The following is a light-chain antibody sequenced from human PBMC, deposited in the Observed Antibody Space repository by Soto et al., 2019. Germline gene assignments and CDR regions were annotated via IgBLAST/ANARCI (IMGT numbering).Light chain of an antibody. J-gene: IGKJ1*01. V-gene: IGKV2-28*01. CDR2: LGS. CDR3: MQVLEAWT. CDR1: QILLQSNGYTF. Sequence: EIVLTQSPLSLPVTLGEPSSMSCRSSQILLQSNGYTFLDWYLQKPGQSPQLLIYLGSNRASGVPDRFSGSGSGTDFTLKISRVEAEDVGVYYCMQVLEAWTFGQGTKVDIK.